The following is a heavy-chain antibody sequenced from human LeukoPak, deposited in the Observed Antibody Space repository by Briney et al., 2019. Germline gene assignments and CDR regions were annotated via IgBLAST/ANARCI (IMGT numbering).Heavy chain of an antibody. V-gene: IGHV3-73*01. Sequence: PGGSLRLSCEASGFTFSGSAMHWVRQASGKGLEWVGRIRSKANNYATSYGASVRGRFTISRDDSKNTAYLQMNSLKTEDTAVYYCTRRYYHDSSGPYNNDYWGRGTLVTVSS. CDR2: IRSKANNYAT. J-gene: IGHJ4*02. CDR3: TRRYYHDSSGPYNNDY. CDR1: GFTFSGSA. D-gene: IGHD3-22*01.